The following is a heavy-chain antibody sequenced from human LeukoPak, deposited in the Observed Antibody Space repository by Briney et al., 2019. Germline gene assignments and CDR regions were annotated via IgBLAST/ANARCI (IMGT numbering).Heavy chain of an antibody. Sequence: PSETLSLTCTVSGVSVSSGSYYWGWIRQPPGKGLEWIGYIYYSGSTDYNPSLKSRVTISVDTSKNQFSLKLSSVTAADTAVYYCARSITMVRGVLSRIYYYGMDVWGQGTTVTVSS. V-gene: IGHV4-61*01. J-gene: IGHJ6*02. CDR2: IYYSGST. CDR3: ARSITMVRGVLSRIYYYGMDV. CDR1: GVSVSSGSYY. D-gene: IGHD3-10*01.